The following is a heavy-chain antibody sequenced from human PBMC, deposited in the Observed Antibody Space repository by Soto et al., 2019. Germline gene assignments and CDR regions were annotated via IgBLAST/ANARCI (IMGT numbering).Heavy chain of an antibody. D-gene: IGHD3-10*01. J-gene: IGHJ6*02. CDR1: GGSIDGRN. Sequence: QVQLQESGPGLVKPSETLSLTCTVSGGSIDGRNCAWIRQPPGKGLEWLGYVYYDGGSSYNPSVKSRPTLSMDPSKSQSSLQLRSVTAADTAVYYCVRQGIGNLHGLVDVWGRGTTVTVSS. V-gene: IGHV4-59*08. CDR3: VRQGIGNLHGLVDV. CDR2: VYYDGGS.